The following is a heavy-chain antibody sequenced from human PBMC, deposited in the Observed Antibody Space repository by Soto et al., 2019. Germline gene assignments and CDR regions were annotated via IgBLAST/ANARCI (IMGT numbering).Heavy chain of an antibody. CDR3: ARQSEQWLARWYYGMGV. CDR1: VGSFSVYY. J-gene: IGHJ6*01. Sequence: SETLSLTCAFDVGSFSVYYWSWIRQPPGKGLEWIGEINHSGSTNYNPSLKSRVTISVDTSKNQFSLKLSSVTAADTAVYYCARQSEQWLARWYYGMGVWGQGTTVTGSS. D-gene: IGHD6-19*01. V-gene: IGHV4-34*01. CDR2: INHSGST.